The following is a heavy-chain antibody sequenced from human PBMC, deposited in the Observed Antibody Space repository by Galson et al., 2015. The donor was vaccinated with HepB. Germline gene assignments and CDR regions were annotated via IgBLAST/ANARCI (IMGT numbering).Heavy chain of an antibody. CDR2: FDPEDGET. V-gene: IGHV1-24*01. J-gene: IGHJ4*02. Sequence: SVKVSCEVSGYTLTVLSMNWVRQAPGHGLEWMGGFDPEDGETIYAQKFKGRVTMTDDTSTDKAYMELSILRSEDTAVYYCATDLWEAGNWGQGTLVTVSS. CDR1: GYTLTVLS. D-gene: IGHD2/OR15-2a*01. CDR3: ATDLWEAGN.